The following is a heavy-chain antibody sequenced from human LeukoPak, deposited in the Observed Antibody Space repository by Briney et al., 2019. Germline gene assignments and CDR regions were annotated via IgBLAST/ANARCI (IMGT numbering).Heavy chain of an antibody. Sequence: SVKVSCKASGGTFSSYAISWVRQAPGQGLEWMGGIIPIFGTANYAQKFQGRVTITADKSTSTAYMELSSLRSEDTAVYYCARLPGYSSGWSEDYWGQGTLVTVSS. J-gene: IGHJ4*02. CDR1: GGTFSSYA. CDR2: IIPIFGTA. D-gene: IGHD6-19*01. V-gene: IGHV1-69*06. CDR3: ARLPGYSSGWSEDY.